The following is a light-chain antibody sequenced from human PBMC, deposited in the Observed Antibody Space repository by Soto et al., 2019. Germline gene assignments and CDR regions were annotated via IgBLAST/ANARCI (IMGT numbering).Light chain of an antibody. J-gene: IGLJ2*01. Sequence: QSALTQPASVSGSPGQSITISCTGTSSDVGGYNYVSWYQQHPGKAPKLMIYEVSNRPSGVSNRFSGAKSGNTASLTVSGLQAEDEADYYCTSCTSNYDLIFGGGTK. CDR3: TSCTSNYDLI. V-gene: IGLV2-14*01. CDR2: EVS. CDR1: SSDVGGYNY.